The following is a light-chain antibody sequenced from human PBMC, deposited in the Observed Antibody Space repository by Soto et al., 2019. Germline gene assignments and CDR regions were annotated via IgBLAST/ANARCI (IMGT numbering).Light chain of an antibody. CDR2: WAS. CDR1: QTVLYSSNNKNY. CDR3: QQYYTTPWT. V-gene: IGKV4-1*01. Sequence: DIVMTQSPDSLAVSLGERAAINCRSSQTVLYSSNNKNYLAWYQQKPGQPPKLRIYWASTRESGVPDRFSGSGSGTDFTRTISSLQAEDVAVYYCQQYYTTPWTFGQGTKVEI. J-gene: IGKJ1*01.